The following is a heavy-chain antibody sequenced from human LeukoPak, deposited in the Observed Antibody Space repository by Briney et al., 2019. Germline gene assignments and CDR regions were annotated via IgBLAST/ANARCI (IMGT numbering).Heavy chain of an antibody. Sequence: PGGSLRLSCAASGFTFSDYYMSWIRQAPGKGLEWVSVIYSDSNTYYADSVKGRFTISRDNSKNTLYLQMNSLRAEDTAVYHCARHSRSVPYYYHGLDVWGQGTTVTVSS. J-gene: IGHJ6*02. CDR2: IYSDSNT. CDR1: GFTFSDYY. D-gene: IGHD6-6*01. V-gene: IGHV3-53*01. CDR3: ARHSRSVPYYYHGLDV.